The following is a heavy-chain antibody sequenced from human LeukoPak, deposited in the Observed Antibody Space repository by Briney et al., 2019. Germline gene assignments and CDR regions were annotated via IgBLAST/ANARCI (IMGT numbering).Heavy chain of an antibody. J-gene: IGHJ4*02. CDR1: GFTFKYYN. V-gene: IGHV3-48*04. Sequence: PGGSLRLSCEASGFTFKYYNMNWVRQAPGKGLEWISYISSSSSTIYYADSVKGRFTISRDNAQNSLFLQMNSLRAEDTAMYFCAAFSSGWAFGFWGQGILVTVSS. CDR2: ISSSSSTI. CDR3: AAFSSGWAFGF. D-gene: IGHD6-19*01.